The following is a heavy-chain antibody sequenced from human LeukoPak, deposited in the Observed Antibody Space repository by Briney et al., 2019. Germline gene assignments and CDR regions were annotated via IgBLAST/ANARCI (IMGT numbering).Heavy chain of an antibody. Sequence: QPGGSLRLSCAASGFTFSSYDMHWVRQATGKGLEWVSAIGVAANTFYSGSVKGRFTISRENAKNSLYLPMSSLRAEDTAVYYCVRQKTPHGNFDYWGQGTLVTVSS. J-gene: IGHJ4*02. V-gene: IGHV3-13*01. CDR2: IGVAANT. D-gene: IGHD1-26*01. CDR3: VRQKTPHGNFDY. CDR1: GFTFSSYD.